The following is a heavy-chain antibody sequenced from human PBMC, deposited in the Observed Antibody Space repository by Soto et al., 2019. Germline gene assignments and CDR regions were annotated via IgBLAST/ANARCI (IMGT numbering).Heavy chain of an antibody. CDR3: VRGGGGGLFEH. Sequence: QVHLVESGGGLVKPGGSLRLYCPTSGFPFSDYYMSWIRQAPGKGLEWLSHISPKSTYRNYADSVKGRFTISRDKTKSSLFLQMNSLGVEDTAVYYCVRGGGGGLFEHWGQGVLVTVSS. V-gene: IGHV3-11*06. D-gene: IGHD2-21*01. CDR1: GFPFSDYY. CDR2: ISPKSTYR. J-gene: IGHJ4*02.